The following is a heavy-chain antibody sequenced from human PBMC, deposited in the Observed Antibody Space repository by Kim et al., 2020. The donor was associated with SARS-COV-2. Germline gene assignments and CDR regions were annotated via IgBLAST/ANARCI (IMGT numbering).Heavy chain of an antibody. CDR1: GFTVSSNY. D-gene: IGHD3-16*01. J-gene: IGHJ4*02. Sequence: GGSLRLSCAASGFTVSSNYMTWVRQAPGRGLEWVSVIYSVGTTYYADSVRGRFSISRDNAKNTLYLQMNSLRVEDTAVYYCARGGRLIDYWGQGTLVTVSS. V-gene: IGHV3-53*01. CDR3: ARGGRLIDY. CDR2: IYSVGTT.